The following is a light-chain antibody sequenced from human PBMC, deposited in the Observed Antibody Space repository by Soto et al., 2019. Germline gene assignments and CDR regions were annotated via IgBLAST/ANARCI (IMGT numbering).Light chain of an antibody. CDR2: GAS. CDR3: QQHGGSPIT. Sequence: EIVLTQSPGTLSLSQGERATLSCRASQSVSSSYLAWYQQKPGQAPRLLVYGASSRATGIPDRFSGSGSGTDFTLTISRLEPEDFAVYYCQQHGGSPITFCQGTRLEIK. J-gene: IGKJ5*01. CDR1: QSVSSSY. V-gene: IGKV3-20*01.